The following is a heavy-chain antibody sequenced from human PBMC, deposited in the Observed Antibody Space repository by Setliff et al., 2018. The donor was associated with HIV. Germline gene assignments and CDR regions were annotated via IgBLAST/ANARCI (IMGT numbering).Heavy chain of an antibody. J-gene: IGHJ5*02. CDR3: ARGRTQWPNYNYFDP. V-gene: IGHV4-4*07. CDR1: GGSISSDY. CDR2: IHTSGNT. Sequence: SETLSLTCTVPGGSISSDYWTWIWQPAGKGLQWIGRIHTSGNTNYNPSLKSRVTISVDTSKSQFSLKLSPLTAADTAVYYCARGRTQWPNYNYFDPWGLGTLVTVSS. D-gene: IGHD6-19*01.